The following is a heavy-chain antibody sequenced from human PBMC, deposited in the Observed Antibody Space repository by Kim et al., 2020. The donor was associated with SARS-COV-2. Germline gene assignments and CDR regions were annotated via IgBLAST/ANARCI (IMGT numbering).Heavy chain of an antibody. V-gene: IGHV4-59*13. CDR3: ARDIRSGYGYYFYCMDV. CDR2: IYYSGTT. D-gene: IGHD5-18*01. J-gene: IGHJ6*01. Sequence: SETLSLTCTVSGDSISSYYWIWIRQPPGKGLEWMGNIYYSGTTEYSPSLKSRITISLDTPKNQFSLKLRSVTAADTAVYYCARDIRSGYGYYFYCMDVWG. CDR1: GDSISSYY.